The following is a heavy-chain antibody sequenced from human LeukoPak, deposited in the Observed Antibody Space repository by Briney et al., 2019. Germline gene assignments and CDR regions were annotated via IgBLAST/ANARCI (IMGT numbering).Heavy chain of an antibody. D-gene: IGHD2-15*01. V-gene: IGHV4-39*07. CDR3: ARSTYCSGGSCSHNWFDP. CDR1: GDSISHYY. CDR2: IYYSGST. Sequence: SETLSLTCTVSGDSISHYYWTWIRQPPGKGLEWIGSIYYSGSTYYNPSLKSRVTISVDTSKNQFSLKLSSVTAADTAVYYCARSTYCSGGSCSHNWFDPWGQGTLVTVSS. J-gene: IGHJ5*02.